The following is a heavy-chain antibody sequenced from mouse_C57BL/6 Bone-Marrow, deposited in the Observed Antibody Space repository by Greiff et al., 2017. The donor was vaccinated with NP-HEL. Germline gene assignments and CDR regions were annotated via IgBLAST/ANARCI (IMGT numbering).Heavy chain of an antibody. D-gene: IGHD1-1*01. V-gene: IGHV1-64*01. CDR3: ARSDYYGSSYEGFAY. Sequence: QVQLQQPGAELVKPGASVKLSCKASGYTFTSYWMHWVKQRPGQGLEWIGMIHPNSGSTNYNEKFKSKATLTVDKSSSTAYMQLSSLTSEDSAVYYCARSDYYGSSYEGFAYWGQGTLVTVSA. J-gene: IGHJ3*01. CDR2: IHPNSGST. CDR1: GYTFTSYW.